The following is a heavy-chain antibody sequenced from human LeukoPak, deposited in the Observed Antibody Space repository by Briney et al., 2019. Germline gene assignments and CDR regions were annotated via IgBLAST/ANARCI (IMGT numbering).Heavy chain of an antibody. CDR1: GFTFGDFW. V-gene: IGHV3-7*01. Sequence: PGGSLRLSCAASGFTFGDFWMNWVRQPPGKGLEWVANIKQDGSEKNYVDSVKGRFTISRDNAKNSLYLQMNSLRTDDTAVYYCARDAVSDILTGYYPYYFDYWGQGTLLTVSS. CDR3: ARDAVSDILTGYYPYYFDY. D-gene: IGHD3-9*01. CDR2: IKQDGSEK. J-gene: IGHJ4*02.